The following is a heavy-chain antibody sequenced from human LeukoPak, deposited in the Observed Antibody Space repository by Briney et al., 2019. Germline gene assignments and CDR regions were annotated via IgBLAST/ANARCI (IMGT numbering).Heavy chain of an antibody. D-gene: IGHD6-13*01. J-gene: IGHJ5*02. CDR1: AGSISTYY. CDR2: TYYSGST. Sequence: SETLSLTCSLSAGSISTYYWSWIRQPPGKGLEWIGYTYYSGSTYYNPSLKSRVTISVDTSKNQFSLKVTSVTAADTAVYYCARWIAATSHFDPWGRGALVTVSS. V-gene: IGHV4-59*01. CDR3: ARWIAATSHFDP.